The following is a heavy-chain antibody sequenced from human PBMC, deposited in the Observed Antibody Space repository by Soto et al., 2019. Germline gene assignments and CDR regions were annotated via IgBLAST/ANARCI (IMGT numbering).Heavy chain of an antibody. V-gene: IGHV1-2*02. CDR1: GYTFTGYY. J-gene: IGHJ4*02. CDR2: INPNNGDT. D-gene: IGHD3-22*01. Sequence: ASVKVSCKTSGYTFTGYYMHWVRQAPGQGLEWMGRINPNNGDTNYAQNFQGRVTMTRDTSIRTASMELSRLRSEDTAVYSCASITMYYYSSGPFDYSVQGTLVSVSS. CDR3: ASITMYYYSSGPFDY.